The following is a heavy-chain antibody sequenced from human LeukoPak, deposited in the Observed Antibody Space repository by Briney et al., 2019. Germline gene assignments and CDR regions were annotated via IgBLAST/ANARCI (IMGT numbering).Heavy chain of an antibody. Sequence: SETLSLTCAVYGGSFSGYYWSWIRQPPGKGLEWIGEINHSGSTNYNPSLKSRVTISVDTSKNQFSLKLSSATAADTAVYYCARRGIAARLYYYYYYMDVWGKGTTVTVSS. D-gene: IGHD6-6*01. CDR1: GGSFSGYY. CDR3: ARRGIAARLYYYYYYMDV. CDR2: INHSGST. V-gene: IGHV4-34*01. J-gene: IGHJ6*03.